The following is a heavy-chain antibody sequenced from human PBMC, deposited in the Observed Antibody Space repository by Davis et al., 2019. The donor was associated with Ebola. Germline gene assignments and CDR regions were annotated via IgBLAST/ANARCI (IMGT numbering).Heavy chain of an antibody. CDR3: ARAVEMAKFHPFDY. V-gene: IGHV1-8*01. CDR1: GYTFTSYD. Sequence: ASVKVSCKASGYTFTSYDINWVRQATGQGLEWMGWMNPNSGNTGYAQKFQGRVTMTRNTSISTAYMELSSLRSEDTAVYYCARAVEMAKFHPFDYWGQGTLVTVSS. J-gene: IGHJ4*02. D-gene: IGHD5-24*01. CDR2: MNPNSGNT.